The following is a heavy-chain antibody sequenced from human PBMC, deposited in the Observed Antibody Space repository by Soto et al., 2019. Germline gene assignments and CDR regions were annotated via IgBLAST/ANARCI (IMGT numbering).Heavy chain of an antibody. V-gene: IGHV4-34*01. D-gene: IGHD6-6*01. CDR3: ARRGSSSSPYYYYYGMDV. J-gene: IGHJ6*02. CDR1: GGSFSDFY. Sequence: SETLSLTCAVYGGSFSDFYWSWIRQPPGKGLEWIGEINDSGSTDYNPSLKSRVAISVDTSKDQFSLKLSSVTAADTAIYYFARRGSSSSPYYYYYGMDVWGQGTTVTVSS. CDR2: INDSGST.